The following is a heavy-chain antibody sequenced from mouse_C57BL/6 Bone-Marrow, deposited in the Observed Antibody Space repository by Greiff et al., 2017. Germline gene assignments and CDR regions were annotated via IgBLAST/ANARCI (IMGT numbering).Heavy chain of an antibody. CDR3: ASPDLVWLPRRLYYAMDY. V-gene: IGHV1-82*01. CDR1: GYAFSSSW. Sequence: VQLQQSGPELVKPGASVTISCKASGYAFSSSWMNWVKPRPGKGLEWIGRLYPGDGDTNYNGKFKGKATLTADKSSSTAYMQLSSLTSEDSAVYFCASPDLVWLPRRLYYAMDYWGQGTSVTVSS. CDR2: LYPGDGDT. J-gene: IGHJ4*01. D-gene: IGHD2-2*01.